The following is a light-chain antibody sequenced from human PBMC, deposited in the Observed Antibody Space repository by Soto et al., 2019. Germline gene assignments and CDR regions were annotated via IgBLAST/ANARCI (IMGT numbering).Light chain of an antibody. V-gene: IGKV3D-15*01. CDR1: QSVSSN. CDR3: QQYYSYPRT. CDR2: GTS. J-gene: IGKJ1*01. Sequence: EIVMTQCPATLSVSPGERSTLSCRASQSVSSNLAWYQQKPSQAPRVLIYGTSSRATGIPDRFSGSGSGTDFTLTISCLQSEDFATYYCQQYYSYPRTFGQGTKVDIK.